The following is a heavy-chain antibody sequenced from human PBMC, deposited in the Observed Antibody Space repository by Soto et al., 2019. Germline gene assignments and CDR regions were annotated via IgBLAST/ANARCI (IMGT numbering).Heavy chain of an antibody. CDR2: IIPILGIA. Sequence: QVQLVQSGAEVKKPGSSVKVSCKASGGTFSSYTISWVRQAPGQGLEWMGRIIPILGIANYAQKFQSRVTITADKSPRTAYMELSSLRSEDTAAYYCARAEYYYGSGAFFDYWGQGTLGTVSS. D-gene: IGHD3-10*01. CDR1: GGTFSSYT. J-gene: IGHJ4*02. CDR3: ARAEYYYGSGAFFDY. V-gene: IGHV1-69*02.